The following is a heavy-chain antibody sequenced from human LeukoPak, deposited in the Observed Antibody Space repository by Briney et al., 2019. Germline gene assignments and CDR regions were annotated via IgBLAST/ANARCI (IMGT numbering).Heavy chain of an antibody. CDR3: ARVPAEWFGELEHVVDNWFDP. CDR2: ISAYNGNT. J-gene: IGHJ5*02. D-gene: IGHD3-10*01. V-gene: IGHV1-18*04. CDR1: GYTFTRYG. Sequence: ASVKVSCKASGYTFTRYGISWVRQAPGQGLEWMGWISAYNGNTNYAQKLQGRVTMTTDTSTSTAYMELRSLRSDDTAVYYCARVPAEWFGELEHVVDNWFDPWGQGTLVTVSS.